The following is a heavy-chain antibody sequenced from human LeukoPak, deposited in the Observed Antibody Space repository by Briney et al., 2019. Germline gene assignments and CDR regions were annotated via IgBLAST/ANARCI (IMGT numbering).Heavy chain of an antibody. V-gene: IGHV5-51*01. CDR1: GYSINNYW. CDR2: IYPGDSDT. J-gene: IGHJ4*02. CDR3: ARTMGTSTSSTLDY. Sequence: GESLKISCKGSGYSINNYWIAWVRQMPGKGLEWMGIIYPGDSDTRYSPSFQGQVTISADKSITTAYLQWSSLKASDTAIYYCARTMGTSTSSTLDYWGQGTLVTVSS. D-gene: IGHD2-2*01.